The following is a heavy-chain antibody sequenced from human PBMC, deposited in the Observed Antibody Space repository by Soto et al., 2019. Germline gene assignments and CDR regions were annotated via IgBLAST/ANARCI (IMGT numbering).Heavy chain of an antibody. J-gene: IGHJ4*02. CDR2: ISGSGGST. Sequence: PGGSLRLSCAASGFTFSSYSMSWVRQAPGKGLEWVSAISGSGGSTYYADSVKGRFTISRDNSKNTLYLQMNSLRAEDTAVYYCAKGASLGSGWDYFDYWGQGTLVTVSS. CDR1: GFTFSSYS. D-gene: IGHD6-19*01. CDR3: AKGASLGSGWDYFDY. V-gene: IGHV3-23*01.